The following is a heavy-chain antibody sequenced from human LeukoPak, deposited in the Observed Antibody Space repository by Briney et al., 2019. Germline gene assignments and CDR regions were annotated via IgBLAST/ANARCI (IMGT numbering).Heavy chain of an antibody. CDR3: ARRLTTGGFFDY. CDR1: GFTFSDYY. D-gene: IGHD4-11*01. V-gene: IGHV3-11*06. CDR2: ISSSSSYT. Sequence: PGGSLRLSCAASGFTFSDYYMSRIRQAPGKGLEWVSYISSSSSYTNYADSVKSRFTISRDNAKNSLYLQMNSLRAEDTAVYYCARRLTTGGFFDYWGQGTLVTVSS. J-gene: IGHJ4*02.